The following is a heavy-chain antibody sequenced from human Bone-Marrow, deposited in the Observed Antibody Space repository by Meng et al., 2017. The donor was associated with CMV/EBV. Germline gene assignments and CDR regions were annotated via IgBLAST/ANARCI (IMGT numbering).Heavy chain of an antibody. D-gene: IGHD4-23*01. Sequence: GESLKISCAASGLTLSSYGIHWVRQAPGKGLEWVAFIRYDGGKKESVDSVKGRFTIPRDNSRNTLNLLMNSLRTEDTAVYYCLGGVATPAYWGPGTMVTVSS. CDR1: GLTLSSYG. J-gene: IGHJ4*02. V-gene: IGHV3-30*02. CDR2: IRYDGGKK. CDR3: LGGVATPAY.